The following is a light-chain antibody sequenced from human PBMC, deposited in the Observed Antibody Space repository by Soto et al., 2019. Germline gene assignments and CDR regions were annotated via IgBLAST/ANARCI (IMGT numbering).Light chain of an antibody. CDR1: QGISDD. V-gene: IGKV1-6*01. Sequence: AIQMTQSPSSLSASVGDSVTITCRASQGISDDLGWYQQKPGKAPKLLIYAASSLESGVPSRFTGSGSGTEFTLPISSLQPEDFAAYYCQQDYRYPLTFGGGTKVEIK. CDR2: AAS. J-gene: IGKJ4*01. CDR3: QQDYRYPLT.